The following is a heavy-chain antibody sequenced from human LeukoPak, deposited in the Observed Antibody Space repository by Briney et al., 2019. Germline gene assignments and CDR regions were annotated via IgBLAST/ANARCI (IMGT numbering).Heavy chain of an antibody. CDR3: ARRKLSGYDFYAFDI. V-gene: IGHV1-18*01. D-gene: IGHD5-12*01. J-gene: IGHJ3*02. CDR1: GYTFTSYG. CDR2: ISAYNGNT. Sequence: ASVKVSCKAPGYTFTSYGISWVRQAPGQGLEWMGWISAYNGNTNYAQKLQGRVTMTTDTSTSTAYMELRSLRSDDTAVYYCARRKLSGYDFYAFDIWGQGTMVTVSS.